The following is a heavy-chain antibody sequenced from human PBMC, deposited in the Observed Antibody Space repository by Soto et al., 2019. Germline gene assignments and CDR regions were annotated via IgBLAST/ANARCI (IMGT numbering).Heavy chain of an antibody. V-gene: IGHV3-30*18. CDR1: GFTFSSYG. Sequence: TGGSLRLSCAASGFTFSSYGMHWVRQAPGKGLEWVAVISYDGSNKYYADSVKGRFTISRDNSKNTLYLQMNSLRAEDTAVYYCAKDHYYDSSGYLGYWGQGTLVTVSS. CDR2: ISYDGSNK. D-gene: IGHD3-22*01. J-gene: IGHJ4*02. CDR3: AKDHYYDSSGYLGY.